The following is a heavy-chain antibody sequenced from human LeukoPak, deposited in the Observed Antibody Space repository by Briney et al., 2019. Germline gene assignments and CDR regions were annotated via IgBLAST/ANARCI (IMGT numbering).Heavy chain of an antibody. D-gene: IGHD1-26*01. J-gene: IGHJ4*02. CDR2: INPNSGGT. CDR3: ARSLYSGSYYRFGY. CDR1: GYTFTGYY. Sequence: ASVKVSCKASGYTFTGYYMHWVRQAPGQGLEWMGWINPNSGGTNYAQNFQGRVTMTRDTSISTAYMELSRLRSDDTGVYYCARSLYSGSYYRFGYWGQGTLVTVSS. V-gene: IGHV1-2*02.